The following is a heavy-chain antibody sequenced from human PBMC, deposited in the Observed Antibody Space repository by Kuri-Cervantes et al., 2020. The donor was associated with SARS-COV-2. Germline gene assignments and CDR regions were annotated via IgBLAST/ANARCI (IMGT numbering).Heavy chain of an antibody. CDR1: GFTFSSYW. CDR2: INSDGSST. Sequence: GESLKISCAASGFTFSSYWMHWVRQAPGKGLVWVSRINSDGSSTSYADSVKGRFTNSRDNAKNTLYLQMNSLRAEDTAVYYCARVEWYNWNLFDAFDIWGQGTMVTVSS. V-gene: IGHV3-74*01. J-gene: IGHJ3*02. CDR3: ARVEWYNWNLFDAFDI. D-gene: IGHD1-20*01.